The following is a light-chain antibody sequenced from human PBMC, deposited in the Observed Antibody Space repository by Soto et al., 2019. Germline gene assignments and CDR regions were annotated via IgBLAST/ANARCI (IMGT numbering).Light chain of an antibody. CDR2: EVS. CDR3: SSYAGTKGV. J-gene: IGLJ2*01. CDR1: SSDVGGYNY. V-gene: IGLV2-8*01. Sequence: QSVLTQPSSASGSPGQSVTISCTGTSSDVGGYNYVSWYQQHPGKAPKLMIYEVSKRPSGVPDRFSGSKSGNTASLTVSGLQAEDEADYYCSSYAGTKGVFGGGTKLTVL.